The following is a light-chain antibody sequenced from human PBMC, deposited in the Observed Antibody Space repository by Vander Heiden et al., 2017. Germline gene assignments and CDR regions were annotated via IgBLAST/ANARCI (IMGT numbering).Light chain of an antibody. CDR1: QSFYRW. V-gene: IGKV1-5*03. J-gene: IGKJ4*01. Sequence: DIQMTQSPSTLSASVGDRVTITCRASQSFYRWLAWYQQKPGKAPKLLIYKASTLESGVPSRFSGSGSGTEFTLTISSLQPDDFATYYCQQYNSYLTFGGGTNVEIK. CDR2: KAS. CDR3: QQYNSYLT.